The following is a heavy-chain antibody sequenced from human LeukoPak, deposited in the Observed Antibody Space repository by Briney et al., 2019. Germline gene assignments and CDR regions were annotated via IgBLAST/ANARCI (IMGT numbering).Heavy chain of an antibody. Sequence: GGSLRLSCAASGFTFSSYSMNWVRQAPGKGLEWVSSISSSSSYIYYADSVKGRFTISRDNAKNSLYLQMNSLRAEDTAVYYRASRPYGSGSFDYWGQGTLATVSS. V-gene: IGHV3-21*01. CDR2: ISSSSSYI. D-gene: IGHD3-10*01. CDR1: GFTFSSYS. J-gene: IGHJ4*02. CDR3: ASRPYGSGSFDY.